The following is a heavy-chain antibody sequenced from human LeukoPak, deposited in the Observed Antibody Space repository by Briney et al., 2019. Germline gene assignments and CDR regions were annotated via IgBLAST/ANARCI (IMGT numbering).Heavy chain of an antibody. CDR2: FYYSGST. CDR3: ARTPGYYYGSGAFSYYYYYMDV. CDR1: GDSISGSDYY. Sequence: PSETLSLTCIASGDSISGSDYYWGWIRQPPGKGLEWIGSFYYSGSTNYNPSLKSRVTISVDTSKNQFSLKLSSVAAADTAVYYCARTPGYYYGSGAFSYYYYYMDVWGKGTTVTVSS. D-gene: IGHD3-10*01. V-gene: IGHV4-39*07. J-gene: IGHJ6*03.